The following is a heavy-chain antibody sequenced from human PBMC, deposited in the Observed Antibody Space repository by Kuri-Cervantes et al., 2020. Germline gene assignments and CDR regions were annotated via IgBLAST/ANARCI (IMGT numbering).Heavy chain of an antibody. D-gene: IGHD4-23*01. CDR3: ARADPNDYGGISGFDY. V-gene: IGHV4-34*01. CDR2: INHSGST. Sequence: GSLRLSCAVYGGSFRGYYWSWIRQPPGKGLEWIGEINHSGSTNYNPSLKSRVTISVDTSKNQFSLKLSSVTAADTAVYYCARADPNDYGGISGFDYWGQGTLVTVSS. CDR1: GGSFRGYY. J-gene: IGHJ4*02.